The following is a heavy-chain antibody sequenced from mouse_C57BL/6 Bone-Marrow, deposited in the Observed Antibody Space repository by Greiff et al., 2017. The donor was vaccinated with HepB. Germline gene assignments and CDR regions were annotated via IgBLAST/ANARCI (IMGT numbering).Heavy chain of an antibody. D-gene: IGHD2-4*01. CDR3: TKYDYDAAWFAY. CDR1: GFNIKDDY. J-gene: IGHJ3*01. Sequence: VQLQQSGAELVRPGASVKLSCTASGFNIKDDYMHWVKQRPEQGLEWIGWIDPENGDTEYASKFQGKATITADTSSNTAYLQLSSRTSEDTAVYYCTKYDYDAAWFAYWGQGTLVTVSA. V-gene: IGHV14-4*01. CDR2: IDPENGDT.